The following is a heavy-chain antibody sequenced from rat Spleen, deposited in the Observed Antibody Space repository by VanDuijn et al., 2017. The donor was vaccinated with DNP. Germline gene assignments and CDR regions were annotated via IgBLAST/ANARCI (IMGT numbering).Heavy chain of an antibody. CDR3: AKGPNYGGWSDYFDY. CDR2: INKDSSTI. D-gene: IGHD1-11*01. J-gene: IGHJ2*01. V-gene: IGHV4-2*01. CDR1: GFNFNDYW. Sequence: EVKLVESGGGLVQPGSSLKLSCAASGFNFNDYWMGWVRQAPGKGLEWIGQINKDSSTINYNPSLKEKITISRDNAQNTLYLQMSKLGSEDTAIYCCAKGPNYGGWSDYFDYWGQGVMVTVSS.